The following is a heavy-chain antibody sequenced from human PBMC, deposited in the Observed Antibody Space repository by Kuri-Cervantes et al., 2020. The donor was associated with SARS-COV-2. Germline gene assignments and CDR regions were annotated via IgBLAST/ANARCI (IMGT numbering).Heavy chain of an antibody. CDR2: INHSGST. Sequence: SETLSLTCAVYGGSFSGYYWSWIRQPPGKGLEWIGEINHSGSTNYNPSLKSRVTISVDTSKNQFSLKVTSVTAADTAVYYCARAEYQPGSTTPFDYWGQGTLVTVSS. CDR1: GGSFSGYY. D-gene: IGHD1-26*01. CDR3: ARAEYQPGSTTPFDY. V-gene: IGHV4-34*01. J-gene: IGHJ4*02.